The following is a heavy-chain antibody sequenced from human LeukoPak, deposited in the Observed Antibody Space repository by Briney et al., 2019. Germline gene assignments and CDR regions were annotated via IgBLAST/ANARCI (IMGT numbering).Heavy chain of an antibody. J-gene: IGHJ4*02. CDR1: GYSFSTYV. Sequence: GGSLRLSCAASGYSFSTYVMTWVRQAPGKGLEWVSTISGSGGSTYYAGSVKGRFTISRDNSKNTLCLQMNGLRAKHTAVYYCATGAVPWYFGYWGEGTLVTVSS. CDR3: ATGAVPWYFGY. V-gene: IGHV3-23*01. D-gene: IGHD6-19*01. CDR2: ISGSGGST.